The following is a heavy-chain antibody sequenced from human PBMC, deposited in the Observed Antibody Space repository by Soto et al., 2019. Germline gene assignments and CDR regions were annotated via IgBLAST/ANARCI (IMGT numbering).Heavy chain of an antibody. Sequence: QVQLQESGPRLVRPSQNLSVTCTVSGGPIGSGGYYWSWIRQHPGKGLEWIGYIFYSGSTSYSGSSYYNPALKSRVTISVDTSKNQFAMKLTSVTAADTAIYYCASDASSTWHYFDYWGQGILVIVSS. CDR3: ASDASSTWHYFDY. D-gene: IGHD6-13*01. V-gene: IGHV4-31*03. CDR2: IFYSGSTSYSGSS. J-gene: IGHJ4*02. CDR1: GGPIGSGGYY.